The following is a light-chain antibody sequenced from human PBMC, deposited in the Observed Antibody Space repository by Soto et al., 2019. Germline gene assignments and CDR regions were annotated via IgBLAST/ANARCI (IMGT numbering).Light chain of an antibody. J-gene: IGKJ5*01. V-gene: IGKV3-11*01. CDR1: QSFRGL. CDR2: DAY. Sequence: EVVLTQSPVTLPLSPGERATLSCRASQSFRGLLAWYQQKPGQAPRLLIYDAYNRATGIPPRFSGSGSGTGFTLTISSLEPEDSAVYYCQQRHMWPITFGQGTRLEIK. CDR3: QQRHMWPIT.